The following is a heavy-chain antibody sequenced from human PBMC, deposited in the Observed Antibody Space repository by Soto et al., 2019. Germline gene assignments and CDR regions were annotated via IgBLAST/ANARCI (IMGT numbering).Heavy chain of an antibody. CDR2: ISSSSSYI. CDR1: GFTFSSYS. Sequence: GSLRLSCAASGFTFSSYSMNGVRQAPGKGLEWVSSISSSSSYIYYADSVKGRFTISRDNAKNSLYLQMNSLRAEDTAVYYCAREADPGMDVWGQGTTVTVSS. J-gene: IGHJ6*02. CDR3: AREADPGMDV. V-gene: IGHV3-21*01.